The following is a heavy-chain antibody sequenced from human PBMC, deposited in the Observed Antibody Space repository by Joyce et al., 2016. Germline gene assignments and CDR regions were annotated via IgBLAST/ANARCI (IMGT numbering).Heavy chain of an antibody. CDR2: ISGSADGT. D-gene: IGHD3-10*01. CDR3: AKRIYYGSGSYSYIDY. CDR1: GFTFSNDA. J-gene: IGHJ4*02. Sequence: EVQLLEPGGGLVQPGGSMRLSCADSGFTFSNDAMSWVRQAPGKGLEWVSCISGSADGTYDADSLKGLFTISRDNSKNTLYLQMNSLIAEDTAVYYCAKRIYYGSGSYSYIDYWGQGTLVTVSS. V-gene: IGHV3-23*01.